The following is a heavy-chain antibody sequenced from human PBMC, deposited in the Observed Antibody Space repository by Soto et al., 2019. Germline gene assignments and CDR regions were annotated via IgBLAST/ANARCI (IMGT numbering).Heavy chain of an antibody. J-gene: IGHJ4*02. CDR1: GGSFSGYY. Sequence: SETLSLTCAVYGGSFSGYYWSWIRQPPGKGLEWIGEINHSGSTNYNPSLKSRVTISVDTSKNQFSLKLSSVTAADTAVYYCAGGSSRGYSYGKTPGYWGQGTLVTVSS. CDR3: AGGSSRGYSYGKTPGY. V-gene: IGHV4-34*01. CDR2: INHSGST. D-gene: IGHD5-18*01.